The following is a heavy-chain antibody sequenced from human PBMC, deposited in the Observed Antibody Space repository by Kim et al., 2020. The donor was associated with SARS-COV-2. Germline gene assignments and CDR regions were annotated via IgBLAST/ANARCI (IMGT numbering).Heavy chain of an antibody. CDR2: ISYDGSLK. CDR1: GFTFPGFTFSDFG. V-gene: IGHV3-30*18. J-gene: IGHJ6*02. Sequence: GGSLRLSCIGSGFTFPGFTFSDFGMHWVRQAPGKGLEWVAVISYDGSLKFYGDSVKGRFIISRDNSKNALYLQVNRLRPEDTAAYYCAKVDGTAKVFGRGMDVWGQGTTVLVSS. D-gene: IGHD3-3*01. CDR3: AKVDGTAKVFGRGMDV.